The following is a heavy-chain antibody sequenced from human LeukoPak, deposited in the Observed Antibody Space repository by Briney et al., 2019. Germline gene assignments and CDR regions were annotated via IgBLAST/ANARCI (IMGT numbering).Heavy chain of an antibody. CDR1: GFTFSSYA. CDR2: ISGSGGST. J-gene: IGHJ6*02. Sequence: GGSLRLSCAASGFTFSSYAMHWVRQAPGKGLEWVSAISGSGGSTYYADSVKGRFTISRDNSKNTLYLQMNSLRAEDTAVYYCAKRGFGFYYGMDVWGQGTTVTVSS. V-gene: IGHV3-23*01. CDR3: AKRGFGFYYGMDV. D-gene: IGHD3-16*01.